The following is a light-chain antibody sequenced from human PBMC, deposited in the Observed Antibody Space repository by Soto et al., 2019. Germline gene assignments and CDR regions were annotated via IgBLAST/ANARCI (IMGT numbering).Light chain of an antibody. CDR3: CSYAATSYV. Sequence: SGLYPPLAVTESPGRSVPICYTGTSTDIGRFNYVSWYQHHPGKAPKLLIYDVNKRPSGVPDRFSGSKSGNTASLTMSGLQAEDEADYYCCSYAATSYVFGTGTKVTVL. CDR1: STDIGRFNY. J-gene: IGLJ1*01. V-gene: IGLV2-11*01. CDR2: DVN.